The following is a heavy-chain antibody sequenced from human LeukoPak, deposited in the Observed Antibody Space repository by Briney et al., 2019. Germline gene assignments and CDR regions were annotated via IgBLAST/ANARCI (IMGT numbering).Heavy chain of an antibody. CDR3: ARSGRYCSGGSCYHKLFDY. Sequence: SETLSLTCTVSGGSISSGDYYWSWIRQPPGKGLEWIGYIYYSGSTYYNPSLKSRVTISVDTSKNQFSLKLSSVTAADTAVYYCARSGRYCSGGSCYHKLFDYWGQGTLVTVSS. J-gene: IGHJ4*02. V-gene: IGHV4-30-4*08. CDR1: GGSISSGDYY. D-gene: IGHD2-15*01. CDR2: IYYSGST.